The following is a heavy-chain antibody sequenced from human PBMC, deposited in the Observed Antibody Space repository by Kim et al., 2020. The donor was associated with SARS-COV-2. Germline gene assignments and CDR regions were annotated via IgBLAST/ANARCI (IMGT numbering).Heavy chain of an antibody. D-gene: IGHD6-13*01. J-gene: IGHJ4*02. CDR3: ARERREIAAGGTFFDY. Sequence: KFQGRVTMTMDTSISTAYMELSSLISDDTAVYYCARERREIAAGGTFFDYWGQGTQVTVSS. V-gene: IGHV1-2*02.